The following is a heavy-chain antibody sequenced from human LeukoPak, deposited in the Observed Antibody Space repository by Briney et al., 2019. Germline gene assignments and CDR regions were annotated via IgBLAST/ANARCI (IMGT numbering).Heavy chain of an antibody. CDR1: GYSFTSYW. CDR3: ARTYSSRVGYFDY. CDR2: IYPGDSDT. Sequence: GGSLKISCKGSGYSFTSYWIGWVRQMPGKGLEWMGIIYPGDSDTRYSPSFQGQVAISADKSISTAYLQWSSLKASDTAMYYCARTYSSRVGYFDYWGQGTLVTVSS. V-gene: IGHV5-51*01. J-gene: IGHJ4*02. D-gene: IGHD6-13*01.